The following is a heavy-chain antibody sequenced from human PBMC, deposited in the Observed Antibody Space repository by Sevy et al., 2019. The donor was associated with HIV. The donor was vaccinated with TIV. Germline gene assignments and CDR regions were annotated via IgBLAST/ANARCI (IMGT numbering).Heavy chain of an antibody. J-gene: IGHJ4*02. D-gene: IGHD3-16*01. CDR3: ARDRGEILSSAFDY. CDR2: ISYDGRNNK. V-gene: IGHV3-30*04. CDR1: GFTFSDYR. Sequence: GESLKISCAASGFTFSDYRMHWVRQAPGKGLEWVAVISYDGRNNKYNEDSVKGRFTISRDNSKNTVYLQMNSLRAEDTAIYYCARDRGEILSSAFDYWGQGTLVTVSS.